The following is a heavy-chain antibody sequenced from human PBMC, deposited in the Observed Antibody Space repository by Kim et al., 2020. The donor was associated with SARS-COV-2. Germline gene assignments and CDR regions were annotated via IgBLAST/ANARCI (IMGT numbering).Heavy chain of an antibody. D-gene: IGHD1-20*01. J-gene: IGHJ4*02. CDR3: AKDVNWNALDY. CDR2: ISYDGSSK. V-gene: IGHV3-30*18. CDR1: GFTFSSYG. Sequence: GGSLRLSCAASGFTFSSYGMHWVRQAPGKGLEWVAVISYDGSSKYYADSVKGRFTISRDNSKNTLYLQMNSLRAEDTAVYYCAKDVNWNALDYWGQGTLVTVSS.